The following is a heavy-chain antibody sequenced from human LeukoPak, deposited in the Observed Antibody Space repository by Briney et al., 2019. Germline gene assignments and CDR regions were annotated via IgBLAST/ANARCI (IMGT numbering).Heavy chain of an antibody. J-gene: IGHJ2*01. D-gene: IGHD1-14*01. Sequence: GESLQISCQGSGYSFTSYWIGWVRQVPGQGLEWLGIIYPGDSNTRYSPSLQGQVTISADDSINTAYLQWRSLTASDTAIYYCARRKDWYFDLWGPGTLVTVSS. CDR2: IYPGDSNT. V-gene: IGHV5-51*01. CDR1: GYSFTSYW. CDR3: ARRKDWYFDL.